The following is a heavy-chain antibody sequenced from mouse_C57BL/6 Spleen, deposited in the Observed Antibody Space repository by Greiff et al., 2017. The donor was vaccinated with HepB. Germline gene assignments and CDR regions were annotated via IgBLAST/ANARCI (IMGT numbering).Heavy chain of an antibody. CDR2: INYDGSST. D-gene: IGHD1-1*01. CDR1: GFTFSDYY. V-gene: IGHV5-16*01. J-gene: IGHJ4*01. CDR3: AREITTGSYAMDY. Sequence: EVKLVESEGGLVQPGSSMKLSCTASGFTFSDYYMAWVRQVPEKGLEWVANINYDGSSTYYLDSLKSRFIISRDNAKNILYLQMSSLKSEDTATYYCAREITTGSYAMDYWGQGTSVTVSS.